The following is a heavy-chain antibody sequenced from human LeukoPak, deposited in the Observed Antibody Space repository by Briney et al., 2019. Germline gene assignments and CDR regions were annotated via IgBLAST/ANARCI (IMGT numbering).Heavy chain of an antibody. CDR1: GGSISSYY. V-gene: IGHV4-59*01. D-gene: IGHD3-3*01. CDR3: ARGVTIFGVVMDV. Sequence: SETLSLTSTVSGGSISSYYWSWIRQPPGKGLEWMGYIYYSGSTNYNPSLKSRVTISVDTSKNQFSLKLSSVTAADTAVYYCARGVTIFGVVMDVWGKGTTVTVSS. J-gene: IGHJ6*04. CDR2: IYYSGST.